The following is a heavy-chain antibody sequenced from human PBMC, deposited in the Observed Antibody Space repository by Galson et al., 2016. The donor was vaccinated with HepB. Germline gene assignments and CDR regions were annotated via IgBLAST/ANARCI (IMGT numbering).Heavy chain of an antibody. Sequence: SLRLSCAASGFTFSSYGMNWVRQAPGKGLEWVAVISYDGSHKYYAASVKGRFTISRDNSKNTLSLQMNSLRAEDTAVYYCVRNLFSGDDYSVDYWGQGTLVTVSS. CDR3: VRNLFSGDDYSVDY. CDR1: GFTFSSYG. V-gene: IGHV3-30*03. J-gene: IGHJ4*02. CDR2: ISYDGSHK. D-gene: IGHD4-11*01.